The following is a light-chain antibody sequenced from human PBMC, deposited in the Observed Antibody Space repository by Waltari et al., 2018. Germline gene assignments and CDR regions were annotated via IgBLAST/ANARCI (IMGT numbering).Light chain of an antibody. Sequence: QPALTPPPSVSGSPGQSITISCTGTSSDVGGYNYVSWYQQHPGNAPKLIIYEVTHRPSGVSNRFSGSKSGNTASLTISGLQAEDEADYSCSSYTSSSTFSVVFGGGTKLTVL. J-gene: IGLJ2*01. V-gene: IGLV2-14*01. CDR1: SSDVGGYNY. CDR3: SSYTSSSTFSVV. CDR2: EVT.